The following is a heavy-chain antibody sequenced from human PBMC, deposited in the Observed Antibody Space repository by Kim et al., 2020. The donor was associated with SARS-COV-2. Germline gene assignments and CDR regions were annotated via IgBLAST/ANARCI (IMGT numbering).Heavy chain of an antibody. J-gene: IGHJ6*02. D-gene: IGHD6-13*01. V-gene: IGHV4-31*03. Sequence: SETLSLTCTVSGGSISSGGYYWSWIRQHPGKGLEWIGYIYYSGSTYYNPSLKSRVTISVDTSKNQFSLKLSSVTAADTAVYYCARGPRTGIAAAGTKRGFNYYYYGMDVWGQGTTVTVSS. CDR2: IYYSGST. CDR3: ARGPRTGIAAAGTKRGFNYYYYGMDV. CDR1: GGSISSGGYY.